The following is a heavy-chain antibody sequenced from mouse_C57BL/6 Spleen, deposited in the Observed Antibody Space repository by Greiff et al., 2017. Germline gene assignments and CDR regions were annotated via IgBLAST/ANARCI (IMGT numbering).Heavy chain of an antibody. CDR1: GYTFTDYY. V-gene: IGHV1-76*01. CDR2: IYPGSGNT. Sequence: QVQLQQSGAELVRPGASVKLSCKASGYTFTDYYINWVKQRPGQGLEWIARIYPGSGNTYYNEKFKGKATLTAEKSASPAYMQLSSLTSEDSAVYFCARESEVYFDYWGQGTTLTVSS. J-gene: IGHJ2*01. CDR3: ARESEVYFDY.